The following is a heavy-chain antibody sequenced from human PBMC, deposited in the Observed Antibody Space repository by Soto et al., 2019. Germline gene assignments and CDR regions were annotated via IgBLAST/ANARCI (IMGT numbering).Heavy chain of an antibody. J-gene: IGHJ6*02. CDR2: TYYRSKWYN. Sequence: SQTLSLTCAISGDSVSSNSAAWNWIRQSPSRGLEWLGRTYYRSKWYNDYAVSVKSRITINPDTSKNQFSLQLNSVTPEDTAVYYCARDRSSGYYYGYYYYGMDGWGQGTTVTVSS. D-gene: IGHD3-22*01. CDR3: ARDRSSGYYYGYYYYGMDG. V-gene: IGHV6-1*01. CDR1: GDSVSSNSAA.